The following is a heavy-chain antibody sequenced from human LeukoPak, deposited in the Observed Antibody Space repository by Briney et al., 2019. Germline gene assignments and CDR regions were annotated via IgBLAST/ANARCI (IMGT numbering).Heavy chain of an antibody. CDR1: GFTFSDYA. D-gene: IGHD3-9*01. Sequence: TGGSLRLSCAASGFTFSDYAMHWVRQAPGKGLEWVAVISRQGDIQYYAGSVKGRFTISRDSSKNTLYLQMNSLRAEDTAVHYCAKGGAYDLLTGSDFDHWGQGTLVTVSS. V-gene: IGHV3-30*04. J-gene: IGHJ4*02. CDR3: AKGGAYDLLTGSDFDH. CDR2: ISRQGDIQ.